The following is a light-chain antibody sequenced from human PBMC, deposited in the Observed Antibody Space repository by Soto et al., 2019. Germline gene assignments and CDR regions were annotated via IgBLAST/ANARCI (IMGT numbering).Light chain of an antibody. Sequence: DIQMTQSPSTLSASVGDRVTITCRASRSISSWLAWYQQKPGKAPNLLIYKASTLEGGVPSRFSGSGSGTEFTLTINSLQSDDFATYYCQQYNDFWGTFGQGTKVEIK. CDR3: QQYNDFWGT. V-gene: IGKV1-5*03. J-gene: IGKJ1*01. CDR1: RSISSW. CDR2: KAS.